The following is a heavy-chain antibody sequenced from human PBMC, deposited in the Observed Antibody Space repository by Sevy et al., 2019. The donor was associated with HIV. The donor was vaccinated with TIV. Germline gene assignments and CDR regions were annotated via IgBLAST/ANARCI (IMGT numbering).Heavy chain of an antibody. J-gene: IGHJ6*02. V-gene: IGHV3-74*01. D-gene: IGHD3-3*01. CDR2: INGDGSNP. CDR1: GFTFSRYW. CDR3: AREAVDFRSGPVDFYYGMDV. Sequence: GGSLRLSCAASGFTFSRYWMHWVRQVPGKGLVWVSRINGDGSNPLYADSVKGRFTISRDNAKNTVFLQMDSLRAEDTAVYYCAREAVDFRSGPVDFYYGMDVWGQGTTVTVSS.